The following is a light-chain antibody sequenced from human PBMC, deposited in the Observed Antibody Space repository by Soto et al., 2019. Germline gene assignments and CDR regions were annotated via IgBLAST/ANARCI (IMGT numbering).Light chain of an antibody. Sequence: EILMTQSPATLSVSPGERATLSCRASQSVSILLAWYQQKPGQAPRLLIYDASNRATGIPARFSGSGSGTDFTLTISSLEPEDFAVYYCQQRSNWLWTFGQGTKVDIK. J-gene: IGKJ1*01. CDR3: QQRSNWLWT. CDR1: QSVSIL. V-gene: IGKV3-11*01. CDR2: DAS.